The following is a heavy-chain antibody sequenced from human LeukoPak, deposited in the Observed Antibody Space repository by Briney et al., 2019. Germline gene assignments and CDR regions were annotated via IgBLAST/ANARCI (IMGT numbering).Heavy chain of an antibody. CDR2: INPNSGGT. CDR1: GYTFTGYY. J-gene: IGHJ5*02. CDR3: ARDSIVGATGGWFDP. D-gene: IGHD1-26*01. V-gene: IGHV1-2*02. Sequence: ASVKVSCKASGYTFTGYYMHWVRQAPGQGLEWMGWINPNSGGTNYAQKFQGRVTMTRDTSISTAYMELSRLRSDDTAVYYCARDSIVGATGGWFDPWGQGTLVTVSS.